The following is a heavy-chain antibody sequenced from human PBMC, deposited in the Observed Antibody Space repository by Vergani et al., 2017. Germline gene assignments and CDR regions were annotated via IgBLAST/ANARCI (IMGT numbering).Heavy chain of an antibody. CDR1: GGSISSGGYY. V-gene: IGHV4-31*03. Sequence: QVQLQESGPGLVKPSQTLSLTCTVSGGSISSGGYYWSWIRQHPGKGLEWIGYIYYSGSTYYNPSLKSRVTISVDTSKNQFSLKLSSVTAADPAVYYCARAPMVRGVIRFDPWGQGTLVTVSS. CDR3: ARAPMVRGVIRFDP. J-gene: IGHJ5*02. D-gene: IGHD3-10*01. CDR2: IYYSGST.